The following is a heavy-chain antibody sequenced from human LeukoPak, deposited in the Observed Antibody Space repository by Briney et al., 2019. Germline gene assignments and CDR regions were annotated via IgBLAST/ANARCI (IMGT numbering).Heavy chain of an antibody. Sequence: GGSLRLSWAASGFTFSSYGMHWVRQAPGKGLEWVAVISYDGSNKYYADSVKGRFTISRDNSKNTLYLQMNSLRAEDTAVYYCAKDGRDYGDYVDYWGQGTLVTVSS. J-gene: IGHJ4*02. CDR3: AKDGRDYGDYVDY. CDR1: GFTFSSYG. D-gene: IGHD4-17*01. CDR2: ISYDGSNK. V-gene: IGHV3-30*18.